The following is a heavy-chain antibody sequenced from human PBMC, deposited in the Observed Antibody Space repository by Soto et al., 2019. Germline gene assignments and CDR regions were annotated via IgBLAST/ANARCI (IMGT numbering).Heavy chain of an antibody. V-gene: IGHV4-34*01. CDR2: INHSGST. CDR1: GGSFSGYD. CDR3: ARDRIEARRNRYYYGMDV. D-gene: IGHD6-6*01. Sequence: PXAILSLTFAVYGGSFSGYDWSWIRQPPGKGLEWIGEINHSGSTNYNPSLKSRVTISVDTSKNQFSLKLSSVTAADTAVYYCARDRIEARRNRYYYGMDVWGQGTTVTVSS. J-gene: IGHJ6*02.